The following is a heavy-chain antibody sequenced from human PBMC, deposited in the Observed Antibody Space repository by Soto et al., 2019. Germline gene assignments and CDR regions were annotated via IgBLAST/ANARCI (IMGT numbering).Heavy chain of an antibody. CDR3: TKGGITRRYNITQVDFDY. Sequence: GGSLRLSCAASGFIFSNYAMSWVRQAPGRGLEWVSAISGSGATTYYPDSVKGRFTISRDNSKNTLYLQMNNLRADDTAVYYCTKGGITRRYNITQVDFDYWGQGSLVTVSS. V-gene: IGHV3-23*01. J-gene: IGHJ4*02. CDR2: ISGSGATT. D-gene: IGHD1-1*01. CDR1: GFIFSNYA.